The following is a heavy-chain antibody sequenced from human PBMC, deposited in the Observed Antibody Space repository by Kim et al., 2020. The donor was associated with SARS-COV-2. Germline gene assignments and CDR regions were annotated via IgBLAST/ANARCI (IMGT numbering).Heavy chain of an antibody. CDR3: VILIYPGGFGELLSPLYYYYGMDV. D-gene: IGHD3-10*01. J-gene: IGHJ6*02. V-gene: IGHV5-10-1*01. CDR2: IDPSDSYT. CDR1: GYSFTSYW. Sequence: GESLKISCKGSGYSFTSYWISWVRQMPGKGLEWMGRIDPSDSYTNYSPSFQGHVTISADKSISTAYLQWSSLKASDTAMYYCVILIYPGGFGELLSPLYYYYGMDVWGQGTTVTVSS.